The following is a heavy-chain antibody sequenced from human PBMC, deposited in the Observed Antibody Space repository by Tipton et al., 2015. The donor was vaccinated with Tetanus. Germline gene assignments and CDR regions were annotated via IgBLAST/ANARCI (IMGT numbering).Heavy chain of an antibody. CDR1: GYNFSHYS. Sequence: QLVQSGAEVGKPGESLKISCQGSGYNFSHYSIGWVRQLPGRGLEWMGIVDPRDSQATYGPSFQGQVTLSADRSINVAYLQWGSLKASDTAMYFCARLHLRTFASSSGYWGQGTLVTVSS. CDR3: ARLHLRTFASSSGY. D-gene: IGHD6-6*01. CDR2: VDPRDSQA. V-gene: IGHV5-51*01. J-gene: IGHJ4*02.